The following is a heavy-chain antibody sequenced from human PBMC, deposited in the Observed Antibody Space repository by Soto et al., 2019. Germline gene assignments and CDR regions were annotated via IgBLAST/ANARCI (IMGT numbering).Heavy chain of an antibody. V-gene: IGHV1-69*06. Sequence: QVQLVQSGAEVRKPGSSMRVSCKASEGSFSNYAFSWVRQAPGQGLEWMGGINPIFDTAIYAQRFQGRVTITADKSTSTGYMGLTSLTYEDTAVYYCAANCYDTAGDFEYWGQGTLVTVSS. J-gene: IGHJ4*02. CDR3: AANCYDTAGDFEY. CDR2: INPIFDTA. CDR1: EGSFSNYA. D-gene: IGHD3-22*01.